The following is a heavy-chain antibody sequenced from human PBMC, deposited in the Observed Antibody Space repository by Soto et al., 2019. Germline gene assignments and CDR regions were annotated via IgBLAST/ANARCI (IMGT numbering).Heavy chain of an antibody. V-gene: IGHV4-30-4*01. D-gene: IGHD4-17*01. Sequence: SETLSFTCSVSGASIRDGDYYWSWLRQPPGKGPEWIGIIDYTGGTHYNPTLTGEVSMSADTSANQFSLKVNFVTAAASAVYYCARVGYGDYGRGYYFGFWGQGVLVTVSS. CDR3: ARVGYGDYGRGYYFGF. J-gene: IGHJ4*02. CDR2: IDYTGGT. CDR1: GASIRDGDYY.